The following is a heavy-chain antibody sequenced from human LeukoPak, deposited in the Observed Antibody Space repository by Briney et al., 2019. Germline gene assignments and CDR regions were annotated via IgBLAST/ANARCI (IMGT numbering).Heavy chain of an antibody. J-gene: IGHJ4*02. V-gene: IGHV3-66*01. CDR2: IYSGGST. CDR3: ARDAGIAVAGPLET. D-gene: IGHD6-19*01. Sequence: GGSLRLSCAASGFTVSSNYMSWVRQAPGKGLEWVSVIYSGGSTYYADSVKGRFTISRDNSKNTLYLQMSSLRAEDTAVYYCARDAGIAVAGPLETWGQGTLVTVSS. CDR1: GFTVSSNY.